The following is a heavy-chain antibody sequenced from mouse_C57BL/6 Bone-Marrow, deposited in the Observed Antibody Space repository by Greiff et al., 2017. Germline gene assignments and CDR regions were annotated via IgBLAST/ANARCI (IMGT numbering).Heavy chain of an antibody. V-gene: IGHV5-4*01. D-gene: IGHD2-12*01. J-gene: IGHJ4*01. Sequence: EVQLMESGGGLVKPGGSLKLSCAASGFTFSSYAMSWVRQTPEKRLEWVATISDGGSYTYYPDNVKGRFTISRDNAKNNLYLQMSHLKSEDTAMYYCAREEDYKRNGYAMDYWGQGTSVTVSS. CDR1: GFTFSSYA. CDR2: ISDGGSYT. CDR3: AREEDYKRNGYAMDY.